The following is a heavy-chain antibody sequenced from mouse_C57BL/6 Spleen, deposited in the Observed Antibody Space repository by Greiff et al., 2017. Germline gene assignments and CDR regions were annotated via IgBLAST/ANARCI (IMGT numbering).Heavy chain of an antibody. Sequence: QVQLKESGAELVRPGTSVKVSCKASGYAFTNYLIEWVKQRPGQGLEWIGVINPGSGGTNYNEKFKGKATLTADKSSSTAYMQLSSLTSEDSAVYFCARTGDYWGQGTSVTVSS. CDR3: ARTGDY. J-gene: IGHJ4*01. V-gene: IGHV1-54*01. CDR2: INPGSGGT. CDR1: GYAFTNYL.